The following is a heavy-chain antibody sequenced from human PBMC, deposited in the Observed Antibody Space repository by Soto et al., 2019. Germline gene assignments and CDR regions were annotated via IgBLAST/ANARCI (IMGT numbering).Heavy chain of an antibody. V-gene: IGHV3-30*18. CDR2: ISYDGSNK. CDR1: GFTFSSYV. D-gene: IGHD1-1*01. CDR3: AKDGRTGGSVDY. J-gene: IGHJ4*02. Sequence: QVQLVESGGGVVQPGRPLRLSCAASGFTFSSYVMHWVRQAPGKGLEWVAVISYDGSNKYYVDSVKGRFTISRDNSKNTLFLQMNSLRVEDTAVYYCAKDGRTGGSVDYWGQGTLVTVSS.